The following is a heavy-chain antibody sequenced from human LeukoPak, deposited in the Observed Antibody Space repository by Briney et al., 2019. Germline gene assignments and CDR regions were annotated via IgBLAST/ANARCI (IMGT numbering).Heavy chain of an antibody. CDR1: GFTFSSYS. J-gene: IGHJ4*02. CDR3: ATDGYDYVWGSPTRDFDY. CDR2: ISISSSYI. V-gene: IGHV3-21*01. Sequence: GGSLRLSCAASGFTFSSYSMNWVRQAPGKGLEWVSAISISSSYIYYADSVKGRFTISRDNAKNSLYLQMNSLITEDTARYYVATDGYDYVWGSPTRDFDYWGQGTLVTVSS. D-gene: IGHD3-16*01.